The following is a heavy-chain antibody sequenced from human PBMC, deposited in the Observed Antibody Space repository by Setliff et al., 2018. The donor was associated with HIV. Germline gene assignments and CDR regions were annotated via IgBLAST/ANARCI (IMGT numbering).Heavy chain of an antibody. CDR2: ISGYNGKT. V-gene: IGHV1-18*01. CDR3: AREAEQGERSSSWYFDY. J-gene: IGHJ4*02. Sequence: GASVKVSCKASGYNFDSFAVIWVRQAPGQGLEWMGWISGYNGKTNYIQKFQGRVTMTTDTSTSTAYMELSSLRSDDTAVYYCAREAEQGERSSSWYFDYWGQGTLVTVSS. CDR1: GYNFDSFA. D-gene: IGHD6-6*01.